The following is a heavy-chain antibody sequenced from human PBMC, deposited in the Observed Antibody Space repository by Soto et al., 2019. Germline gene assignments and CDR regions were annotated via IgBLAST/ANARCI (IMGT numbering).Heavy chain of an antibody. D-gene: IGHD1-26*01. CDR1: GFTFSSYG. CDR3: ARGSGSYLDDDYFDY. Sequence: PGGSLRLSCAASGFTFSSYGMHWVRQAPGKGLEWVAVIWYDGSNKYYADSVKGRFTISRDNSKNTLYLQMNSLRAEDTAVYYCARGSGSYLDDDYFDYWGQGTLVTVSS. CDR2: IWYDGSNK. V-gene: IGHV3-33*01. J-gene: IGHJ4*02.